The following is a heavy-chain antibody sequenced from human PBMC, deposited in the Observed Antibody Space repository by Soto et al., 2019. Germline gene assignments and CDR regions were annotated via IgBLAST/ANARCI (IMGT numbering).Heavy chain of an antibody. D-gene: IGHD3-16*01. CDR3: ARQIYDSDCCPNLQYLFDS. Sequence: RESLRVSYKGSGYSFAGYWITGVRQMPGKGLEWMGRIDPSDSQTYYSPSFRGHVTISAAKSITTVFLQWSSLRASDTAMYYCARQIYDSDCCPNLQYLFDSRGQRSLVTVSS. V-gene: IGHV5-10-1*01. J-gene: IGHJ5*01. CDR1: GYSFAGYW. CDR2: IDPSDSQT.